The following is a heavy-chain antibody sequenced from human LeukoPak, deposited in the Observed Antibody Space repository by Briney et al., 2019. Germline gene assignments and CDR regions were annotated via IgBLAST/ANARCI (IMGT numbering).Heavy chain of an antibody. CDR2: IIPIFGTA. V-gene: IGHV1-69*05. CDR1: GGTFSSYA. J-gene: IGHJ6*03. CDR3: ARRSAVAGILDYYYYYMDV. Sequence: SVKVSCKASGGTFSSYAISWVRQAPGQGLEWMGGIIPIFGTANYAQKFQGRVTITTDESTSTPYMELSSLRSEDTAVYYCARRSAVAGILDYYYYYMDVWGKGTTVTVSS. D-gene: IGHD6-19*01.